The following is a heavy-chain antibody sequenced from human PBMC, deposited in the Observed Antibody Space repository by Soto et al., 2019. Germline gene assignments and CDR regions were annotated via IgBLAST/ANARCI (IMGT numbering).Heavy chain of an antibody. J-gene: IGHJ4*02. CDR1: GGSISSYY. V-gene: IGHV4-59*01. CDR2: IYYSGST. D-gene: IGHD3-16*01. Sequence: QVQLQESGPGLVKPSETLSLTCTVSGGSISSYYWSWIRQPPGKGLEWIGYIYYSGSTNYNPSLKSRVPISVDTSRNQFSLKLSSVTAADTAGYYCARSRGGYCDYWGQGTLVTVSS. CDR3: ARSRGGYCDY.